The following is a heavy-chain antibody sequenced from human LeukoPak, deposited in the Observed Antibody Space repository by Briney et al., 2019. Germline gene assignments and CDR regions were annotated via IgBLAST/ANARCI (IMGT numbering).Heavy chain of an antibody. D-gene: IGHD6-13*01. V-gene: IGHV4-34*01. J-gene: IGHJ4*02. CDR3: ARGLRGDSSS. CDR2: INHSGST. Sequence: SETLSLTCAVYGGSFSGYYWSWIRQPPGKGLEWIGAINHSGSTNYNPSLKSRVTISVDTSKNQFSLKLSSVTAADTAVYYCARGLRGDSSSWGQGTLVTVSS. CDR1: GGSFSGYY.